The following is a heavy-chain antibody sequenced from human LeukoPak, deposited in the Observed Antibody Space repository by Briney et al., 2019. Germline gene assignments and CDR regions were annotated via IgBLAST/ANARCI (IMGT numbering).Heavy chain of an antibody. CDR1: GGSISSSSYY. D-gene: IGHD1-26*01. Sequence: PSETLSLTCTVSGGSISSSSYYWGWIRQPAGKGLEWIGRIYSRGNTDYNPSLKSRVTMSVDTSKNQFSLELSSVTAADTAVYYCAREVGYPYYFDSWGQGTLVTVSS. V-gene: IGHV4-61*02. J-gene: IGHJ4*02. CDR3: AREVGYPYYFDS. CDR2: IYSRGNT.